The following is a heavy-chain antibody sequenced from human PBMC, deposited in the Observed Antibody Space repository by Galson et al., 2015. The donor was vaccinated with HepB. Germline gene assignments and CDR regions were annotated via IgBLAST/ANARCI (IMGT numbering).Heavy chain of an antibody. V-gene: IGHV3-33*01. CDR2: IWHDGSNK. Sequence: SLRLSCAASGFSFSSHGMHWVRQAPGKELEWVAVIWHDGSNKYYTESVKGRLTISRDNSKNTLYLQMNSLRAEDTAMYYCARDSSNGWYKMGWFDPWGQGTLVTVSA. CDR3: ARDSSNGWYKMGWFDP. D-gene: IGHD6-19*01. J-gene: IGHJ5*02. CDR1: GFSFSSHG.